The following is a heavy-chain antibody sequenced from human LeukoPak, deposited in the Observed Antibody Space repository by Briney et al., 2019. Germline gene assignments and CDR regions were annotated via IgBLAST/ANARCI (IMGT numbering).Heavy chain of an antibody. D-gene: IGHD3-3*01. CDR3: ARGVRFSDFYYYMDV. Sequence: ASVKVSCKASGYTFTNSDINWVRQAPGQGLEWMGWMNPNSGKTGYARKFQGRVTFTRNSSISTAYMDLSSLRSEDTAVYYCARGVRFSDFYYYMDVWGQGTAVTVSS. CDR2: MNPNSGKT. CDR1: GYTFTNSD. V-gene: IGHV1-8*03. J-gene: IGHJ6*03.